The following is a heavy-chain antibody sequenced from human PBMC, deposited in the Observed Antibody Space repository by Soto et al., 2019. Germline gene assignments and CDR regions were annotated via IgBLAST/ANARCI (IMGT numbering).Heavy chain of an antibody. Sequence: PSETLSLTCTVSGGSISSNYWTWIRQPPGKGLEWIGYAYNSGSTNYNPSLKSRVTISEDTSKSQFSLKVNSMTAADTAVYYCARSYCSGGSCYLLGYYGMDVWGQGTTVTVSS. V-gene: IGHV4-59*01. CDR3: ARSYCSGGSCYLLGYYGMDV. D-gene: IGHD2-15*01. CDR2: AYNSGST. J-gene: IGHJ6*02. CDR1: GGSISSNY.